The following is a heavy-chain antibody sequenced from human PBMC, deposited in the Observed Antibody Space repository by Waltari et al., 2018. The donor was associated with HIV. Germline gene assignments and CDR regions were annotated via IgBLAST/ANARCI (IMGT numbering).Heavy chain of an antibody. J-gene: IGHJ3*02. CDR1: GYSPSCGYY. D-gene: IGHD5-18*01. CDR3: ASLDTAVGYDAFDI. CDR2: LDHSGSI. V-gene: IGHV4-38-2*02. Sequence: QMQMQESGPGLVKSSETLSLTCTVPGYSPSCGYYLAWIRQPPGKGLEWLGTLDHSGSIYHNPSLKSRLTISVDTSNNQFSLKLTSVTAADTAVYFCASLDTAVGYDAFDIWGQGTMVTVSS.